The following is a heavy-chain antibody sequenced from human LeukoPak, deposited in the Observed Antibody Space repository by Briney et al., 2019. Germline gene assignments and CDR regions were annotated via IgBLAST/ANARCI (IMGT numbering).Heavy chain of an antibody. CDR3: ARDEAVAGSRTTAASPFDY. V-gene: IGHV4-34*01. Sequence: SETLSLTCAVYGGSFSGYYWSWIRQPPGKGLEWIGEINRSGSTNYNPSLKSRVTMSVDTSKNQFSLKLSSVTAADTAVYYCARDEAVAGSRTTAASPFDYWGQGTLVTVSS. D-gene: IGHD6-19*01. J-gene: IGHJ4*02. CDR2: INRSGST. CDR1: GGSFSGYY.